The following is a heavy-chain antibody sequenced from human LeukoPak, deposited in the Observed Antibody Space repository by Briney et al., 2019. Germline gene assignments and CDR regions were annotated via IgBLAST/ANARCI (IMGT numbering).Heavy chain of an antibody. CDR3: ARISAGRYGMDV. D-gene: IGHD6-6*01. Sequence: SETLSLTCTVSGGSISSGDYYLSWIRQHPGKGLEWIGYVYYTGSTYYNPSLKSRVTISPDTSKNQFSLKVSSVTAADTAVYYCARISAGRYGMDVWGQGTTVTVSS. CDR1: GGSISSGDYY. V-gene: IGHV4-31*03. J-gene: IGHJ6*02. CDR2: VYYTGST.